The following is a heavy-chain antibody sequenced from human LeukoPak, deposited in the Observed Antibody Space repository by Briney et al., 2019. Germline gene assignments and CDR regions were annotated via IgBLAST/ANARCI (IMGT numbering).Heavy chain of an antibody. D-gene: IGHD3-22*01. CDR1: GLTSTSYW. V-gene: IGHV3-7*01. CDR3: ARRSQTYESSDYWDDSLDY. Sequence: PGGSLRLSCAASGLTSTSYWMTWVRQAPGKGLEWVANINADGSEIYYVDSVKGRFTISRDNAKNSLYLQMNSLGAEDTAVYYCARRSQTYESSDYWDDSLDYWGQGTLVTVSS. CDR2: INADGSEI. J-gene: IGHJ4*02.